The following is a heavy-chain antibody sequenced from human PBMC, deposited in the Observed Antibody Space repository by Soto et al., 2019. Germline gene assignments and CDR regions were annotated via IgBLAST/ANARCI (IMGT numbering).Heavy chain of an antibody. V-gene: IGHV3-9*01. CDR2: ISWNSGSI. J-gene: IGHJ3*02. D-gene: IGHD6-19*01. Sequence: PGGSLRLSCAASGFTFDDYAMHWVRQAPGKGLEWVSGISWNSGSIGYADSVKGRFTISRDNAKNSLYLQMNSLRAEDTALYYCAKVFTLAGPDIWGQGTMVTVSS. CDR3: AKVFTLAGPDI. CDR1: GFTFDDYA.